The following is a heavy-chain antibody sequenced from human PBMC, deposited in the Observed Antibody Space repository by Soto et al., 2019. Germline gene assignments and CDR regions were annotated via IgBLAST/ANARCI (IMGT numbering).Heavy chain of an antibody. J-gene: IGHJ5*02. CDR2: IYHSGST. Sequence: PSETLSLTCAVSGGCISSGGYSWSLFRQPPGKGLEWIGYIYHSGSTYYNPSLKSRVTISVDRSKNQFSLKLSSVTAADTAVYFCAGAGLTMIRGIWFDPWVQGTLVTVS. V-gene: IGHV4-30-2*01. CDR1: GGCISSGGYS. CDR3: AGAGLTMIRGIWFDP. D-gene: IGHD3-10*01.